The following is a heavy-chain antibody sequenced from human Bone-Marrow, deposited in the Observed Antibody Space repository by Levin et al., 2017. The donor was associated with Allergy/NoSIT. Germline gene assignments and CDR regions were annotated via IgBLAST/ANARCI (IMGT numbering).Heavy chain of an antibody. D-gene: IGHD3-22*01. J-gene: IGHJ4*02. V-gene: IGHV4-39*07. CDR3: ARVRYYDSSGYSY. CDR1: GGSISSSSYY. Sequence: PSETLSLTCTVSGGSISSSSYYWGWIRQPPGKGLEWIGSIYYSGSTYYNPSLKSRVTISVDTSKNQFSLKLSSVTAADTAVYYCARVRYYDSSGYSYWGQGTLVTVSS. CDR2: IYYSGST.